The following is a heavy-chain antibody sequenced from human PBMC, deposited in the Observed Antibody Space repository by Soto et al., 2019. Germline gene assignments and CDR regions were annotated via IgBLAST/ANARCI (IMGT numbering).Heavy chain of an antibody. CDR1: GFSFSTYG. CDR3: AKDRSRTVDGMDV. CDR2: IWYDGSDK. D-gene: IGHD6-13*01. J-gene: IGHJ6*02. Sequence: QVQLVESGGGVVQPGRSLRLSCAASGFSFSTYGIHWVRQAPGKGLEWVAVIWYDGSDKYADSVKGRFTISRDNSKNTLYLQMNSLRAEDTALYYCAKDRSRTVDGMDVWGQGATVTVSS. V-gene: IGHV3-33*06.